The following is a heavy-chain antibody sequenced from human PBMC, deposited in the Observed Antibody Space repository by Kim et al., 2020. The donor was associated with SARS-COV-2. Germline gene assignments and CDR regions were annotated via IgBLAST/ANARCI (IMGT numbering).Heavy chain of an antibody. CDR2: ISYDGSNK. D-gene: IGHD5-12*01. J-gene: IGHJ3*02. Sequence: GGSLRLSCAASGFTFSSYGMHWVRQAPGKGLEWVAVISYDGSNKYYADSGKGRFTISRDNSKNTLYLQMNSLRAEDTAVYYCARGNDIRVATTLSDAFDIWGQGTMVTVSS. CDR3: ARGNDIRVATTLSDAFDI. V-gene: IGHV3-33*05. CDR1: GFTFSSYG.